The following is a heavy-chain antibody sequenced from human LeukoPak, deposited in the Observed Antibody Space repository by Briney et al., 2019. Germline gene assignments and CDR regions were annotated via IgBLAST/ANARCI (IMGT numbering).Heavy chain of an antibody. CDR2: IYYSGST. J-gene: IGHJ4*02. D-gene: IGHD3-22*01. Sequence: SETLSLTCTVSGGSISSSSYYWGWIRQPPGKGLEWIGSIYYSGSTYYNPSLKSRVTISVDTSKYQFSLKLSSVTAADTAVYYCARQPYYYDSSGYYCPDGFDYWGQGTLVTVSS. CDR1: GGSISSSSYY. CDR3: ARQPYYYDSSGYYCPDGFDY. V-gene: IGHV4-39*07.